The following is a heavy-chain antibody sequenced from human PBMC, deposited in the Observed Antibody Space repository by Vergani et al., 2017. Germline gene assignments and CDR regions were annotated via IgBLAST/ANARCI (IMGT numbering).Heavy chain of an antibody. D-gene: IGHD2-21*02. J-gene: IGHJ6*02. Sequence: QVQLVQSGAEVKKPGASVKVSCKASGYTFTSYGISWVRQAPGQGLEWMGWISAYNCNTNYAQKLQGRVTMTTDTSTSTAYMELRSLRSDDTAVYYCARDCKWLLSPRLYYYYYGMDVWGQGTTVTVSS. CDR1: GYTFTSYG. CDR3: ARDCKWLLSPRLYYYYYGMDV. CDR2: ISAYNCNT. V-gene: IGHV1-18*01.